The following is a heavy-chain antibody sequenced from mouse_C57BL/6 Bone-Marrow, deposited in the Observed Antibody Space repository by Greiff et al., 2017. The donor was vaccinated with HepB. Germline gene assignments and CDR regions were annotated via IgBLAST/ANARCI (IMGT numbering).Heavy chain of an antibody. Sequence: DVKLVESGGDLVKPGGSLKLSCAASGFTFSSYGMSWVRQTPDKRLEWVATISSGGSYTYYPDSVKGRFTISRDNAKNTLYLQMSSLKSDDTAMYYCARQMITSPHYFDYWGQGTTLTVSS. CDR1: GFTFSSYG. J-gene: IGHJ2*01. D-gene: IGHD2-4*01. CDR2: ISSGGSYT. V-gene: IGHV5-6*02. CDR3: ARQMITSPHYFDY.